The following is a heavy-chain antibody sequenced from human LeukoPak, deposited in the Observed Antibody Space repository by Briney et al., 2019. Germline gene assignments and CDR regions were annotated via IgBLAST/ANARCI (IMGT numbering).Heavy chain of an antibody. Sequence: GASVKVSCKASGYTFTSYGITWVRQAPGQGLEWMGLISTYNGNTNYAQRLQGRVTMTTDTSTSTAYMELRSLRSDDTAVYYCARGGGNCSSTSCWSYYYYYMDVWDKGTTVTISS. V-gene: IGHV1-18*01. CDR2: ISTYNGNT. CDR3: ARGGGNCSSTSCWSYYYYYMDV. D-gene: IGHD2-2*01. CDR1: GYTFTSYG. J-gene: IGHJ6*03.